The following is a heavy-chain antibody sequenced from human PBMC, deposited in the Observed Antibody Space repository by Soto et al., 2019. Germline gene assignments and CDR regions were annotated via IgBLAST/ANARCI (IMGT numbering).Heavy chain of an antibody. D-gene: IGHD1-26*01. CDR2: VSDTGGGT. Sequence: PGGSLRLSCTATGFTFNRYAMSWVRQAPGKGLEWVSVVSDTGGGTNYADSVKGRFTTSRDNAKNTLFLYMNSLRADDTAVYYCAKQPTPWELPSFDHWGQGTLVTVSS. CDR3: AKQPTPWELPSFDH. J-gene: IGHJ4*02. V-gene: IGHV3-23*01. CDR1: GFTFNRYA.